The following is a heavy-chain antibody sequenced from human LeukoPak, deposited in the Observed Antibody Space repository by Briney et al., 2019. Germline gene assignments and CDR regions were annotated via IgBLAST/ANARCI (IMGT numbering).Heavy chain of an antibody. CDR1: GGTFSSYA. V-gene: IGHV1-69*05. J-gene: IGHJ4*02. CDR3: ARVSYGYYFDY. D-gene: IGHD4-17*01. Sequence: SVKVSCKASGGTFSSYAISWVRQAPGQGLEWMGGIIPIFGTANYAQKFQGRVTITTDESTSTAYMELSSLRSDDTAVYYCARVSYGYYFDYWGQGTLVTVSS. CDR2: IIPIFGTA.